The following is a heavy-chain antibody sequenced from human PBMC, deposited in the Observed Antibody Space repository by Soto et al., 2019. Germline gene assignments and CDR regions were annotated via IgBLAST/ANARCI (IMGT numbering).Heavy chain of an antibody. CDR3: AEGGYGDYYYYGMDV. CDR2: IYYSGST. Sequence: PENIAVTYAVSGGSISSSSYYWGWIRQPPGKGLEWIGSIYYSGSTYYNPSLKSRVTISVDTSKNQFSLKLSSVTAADTAVDYCAEGGYGDYYYYGMDVLCQGHTVT. V-gene: IGHV4-39*01. J-gene: IGHJ6*02. CDR1: GGSISSSSYY. D-gene: IGHD5-12*01.